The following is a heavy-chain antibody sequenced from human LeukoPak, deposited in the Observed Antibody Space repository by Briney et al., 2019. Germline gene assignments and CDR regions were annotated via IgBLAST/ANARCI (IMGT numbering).Heavy chain of an antibody. CDR3: AGAASRVTSPDY. D-gene: IGHD4-23*01. J-gene: IGHJ4*02. CDR2: INGDGNST. V-gene: IGHV3-74*03. Sequence: GGSLRLSCAASGFTFSSYYMQWVRQAPGKGLVWVSRINGDGNSTTYADSVKGRLTISRDNAKNTLYLQMNSLRAEDTAVYYCAGAASRVTSPDYWGQGTLVTVSS. CDR1: GFTFSSYY.